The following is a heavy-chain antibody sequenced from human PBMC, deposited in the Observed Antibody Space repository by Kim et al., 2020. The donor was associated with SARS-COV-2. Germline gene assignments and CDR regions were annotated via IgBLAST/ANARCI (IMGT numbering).Heavy chain of an antibody. D-gene: IGHD3-10*01. J-gene: IGHJ5*02. Sequence: GGSLRLSCAASGFTFSSYGMHWVRQAPGKGLEWVAVISYDGSNKYYADSVKGRFTISRDNSKNTLYLQMNSLRAEDTAVYYCAKGRLKGKLLWFGESRAWFDPWGQGTLVTVSS. CDR1: GFTFSSYG. CDR3: AKGRLKGKLLWFGESRAWFDP. CDR2: ISYDGSNK. V-gene: IGHV3-30*18.